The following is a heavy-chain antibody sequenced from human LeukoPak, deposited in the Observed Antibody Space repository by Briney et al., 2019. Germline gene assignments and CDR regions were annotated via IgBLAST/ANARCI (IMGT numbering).Heavy chain of an antibody. J-gene: IGHJ3*02. Sequence: SQTLSLTCTVSGASISHDYHFWSWIRQPPEKGLEFICYIFHSGSTYYNASLRSRVTISIDTSKSQFSLSLSSVTAADTAVYYCARGTSTVTATGAFDIWGQRTMVTVSS. CDR3: ARGTSTVTATGAFDI. CDR1: GASISHDYHF. V-gene: IGHV4-30-4*01. D-gene: IGHD4-17*01. CDR2: IFHSGST.